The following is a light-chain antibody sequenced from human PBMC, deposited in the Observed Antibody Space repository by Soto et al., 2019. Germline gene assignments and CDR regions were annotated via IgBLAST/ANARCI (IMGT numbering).Light chain of an antibody. CDR1: QYINTR. CDR2: QTS. V-gene: IGKV3-11*01. Sequence: EIVLTQAPAPLCSVAGGRGTLSCRASQYINTRLAWYQHRPGQAPRLLIYQTSIRAAGIPARFSASQYGTDFHLTISDVQTEDFALYYCHQRQSWPRTFGQGTKVDIK. J-gene: IGKJ1*01. CDR3: HQRQSWPRT.